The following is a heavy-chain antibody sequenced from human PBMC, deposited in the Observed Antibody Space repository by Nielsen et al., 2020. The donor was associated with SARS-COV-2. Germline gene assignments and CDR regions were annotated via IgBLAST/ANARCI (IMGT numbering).Heavy chain of an antibody. Sequence: ASVKVSCKASGYTFTGYYMHWVRQAPGQGLEWMGWINPNSGNTGYVQKFQGRVTMTRNTSISTAYMELSSLTSEDTAVYFCAKLWILWGQGTLVTVSS. CDR2: INPNSGNT. V-gene: IGHV1-8*02. CDR3: AKLWIL. D-gene: IGHD7-27*01. CDR1: GYTFTGYY. J-gene: IGHJ4*02.